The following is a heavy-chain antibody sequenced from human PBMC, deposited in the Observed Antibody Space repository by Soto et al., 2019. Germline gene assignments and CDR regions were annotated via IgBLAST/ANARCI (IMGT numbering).Heavy chain of an antibody. D-gene: IGHD1-26*01. CDR2: ISYDGSNT. V-gene: IGHV3-30-3*01. J-gene: IGHJ4*02. CDR1: GFTFSSYA. Sequence: QVQLVESGGGVVQPGRSLRLSCAASGFTFSSYAMHWVRQAPGKGLEWVAVISYDGSNTYYADSVKGRFTISRDNSKNTLYLQMNSLRAEDTAVYYCASLFAVVRSVGFDYWGQGTLVTVSS. CDR3: ASLFAVVRSVGFDY.